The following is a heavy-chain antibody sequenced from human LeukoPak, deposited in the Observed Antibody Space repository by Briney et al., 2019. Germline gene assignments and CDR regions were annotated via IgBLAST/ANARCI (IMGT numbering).Heavy chain of an antibody. Sequence: ASVKVSCKASGYTFTNYGISWVRQAPGQGLEWMGWISIYNGNTDYAQKLRGRVTMTTDTSTGTAYMELRSLRSDDTAVYYCARITYDFWSGYYMPDDPWGQGTLVTVSS. CDR1: GYTFTNYG. CDR3: ARITYDFWSGYYMPDDP. J-gene: IGHJ5*02. D-gene: IGHD3-3*01. CDR2: ISIYNGNT. V-gene: IGHV1-18*01.